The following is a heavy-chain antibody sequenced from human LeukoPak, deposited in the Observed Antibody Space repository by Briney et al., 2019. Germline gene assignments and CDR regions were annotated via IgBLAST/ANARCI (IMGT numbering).Heavy chain of an antibody. CDR3: ATLRSDSSGWYYFDY. J-gene: IGHJ4*02. CDR2: IWYDGSNK. CDR1: GFTFSNAW. V-gene: IGHV3-33*08. Sequence: GGSLRLSCAASGFTFSNAWMSWVRQAPGKGLEWVAVIWYDGSNKYYAHSVKVRFTISRANPKKKLYLKMNSSSAEDTAMYYCATLRSDSSGWYYFDYWGQGTLVTVSS. D-gene: IGHD6-19*01.